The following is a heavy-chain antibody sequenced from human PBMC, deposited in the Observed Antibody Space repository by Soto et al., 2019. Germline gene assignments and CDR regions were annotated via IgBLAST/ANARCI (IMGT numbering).Heavy chain of an antibody. CDR2: ISAYNGNT. D-gene: IGHD3-3*01. CDR1: GYTFTSYG. Sequence: ASVKCSCKASGYTFTSYGISWVRQAPGQGLEWMGWISAYNGNTNYAQKLQGRVTMTTDTSTSTAYMELRSLRSDDTAVYYCARAQGYYDFWSGYWDYYYYGMDVWGQGTTVTVSS. V-gene: IGHV1-18*01. CDR3: ARAQGYYDFWSGYWDYYYYGMDV. J-gene: IGHJ6*02.